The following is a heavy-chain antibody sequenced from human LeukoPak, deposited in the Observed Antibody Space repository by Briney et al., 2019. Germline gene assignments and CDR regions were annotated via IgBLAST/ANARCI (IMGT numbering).Heavy chain of an antibody. CDR2: IKQDGSEI. Sequence: GGSLRLSCAASGFTFSSYWMSWVRQAPGKGLEWVANIKQDGSEIYYVDHVKGRFTISRDNAKNSLYLQMNSLRAEDTAVYYCARVGVVVQYYFKQHYMDVWGKGTTVTVSS. V-gene: IGHV3-7*04. J-gene: IGHJ6*03. CDR3: ARVGVVVQYYFKQHYMDV. CDR1: GFTFSSYW. D-gene: IGHD3-22*01.